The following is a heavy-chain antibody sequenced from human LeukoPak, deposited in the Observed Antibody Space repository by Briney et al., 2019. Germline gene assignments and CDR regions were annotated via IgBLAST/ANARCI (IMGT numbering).Heavy chain of an antibody. Sequence: SETLSLTCAVYGGSFSGCYWSWIRQPPGKGLEWIGEINHSGSTNYNPSLKSRVTISVDTSKNQFSLKLSSVTAADTAVYYCARGLPTVTTVGYYFDYWGQGTLVTVSS. V-gene: IGHV4-34*01. J-gene: IGHJ4*02. CDR1: GGSFSGCY. CDR2: INHSGST. D-gene: IGHD4-17*01. CDR3: ARGLPTVTTVGYYFDY.